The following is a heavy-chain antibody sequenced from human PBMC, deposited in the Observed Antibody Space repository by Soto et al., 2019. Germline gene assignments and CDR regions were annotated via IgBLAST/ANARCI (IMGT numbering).Heavy chain of an antibody. CDR1: GFTFSSYS. Sequence: EVQLVESGGGLVKPGGSLRLSCAASGFTFSSYSMNWVRQAPGKGLEWVSSISSSSSYIYYADSVKGRFTISRDNAKNSLYLQMNSLRAEDTCVYYCARGYCSGGSCYYYYGMDVWGQGTTVTVSS. CDR2: ISSSSSYI. J-gene: IGHJ6*02. V-gene: IGHV3-21*01. D-gene: IGHD2-15*01. CDR3: ARGYCSGGSCYYYYGMDV.